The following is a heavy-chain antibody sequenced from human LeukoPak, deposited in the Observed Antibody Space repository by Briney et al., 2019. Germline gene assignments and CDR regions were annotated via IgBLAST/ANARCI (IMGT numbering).Heavy chain of an antibody. CDR2: IYYSGST. CDR3: ARASSREGGFYR. J-gene: IGHJ5*02. CDR1: GYSISSGYY. D-gene: IGHD6-13*01. V-gene: IGHV4-38-2*01. Sequence: SETLSLTCAVSGYSISSGYYWGWIRPPPGKGLEWIGSIYYSGSTYYNPSLKSRVTISGDTSKNQFSLKLSSVTAADTAVYYCARASSREGGFYRWGQGTLVTVSS.